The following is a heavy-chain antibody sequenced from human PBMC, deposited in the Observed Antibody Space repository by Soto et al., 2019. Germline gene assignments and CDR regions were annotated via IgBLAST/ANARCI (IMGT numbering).Heavy chain of an antibody. V-gene: IGHV3-30*03. J-gene: IGHJ4*02. Sequence: QVQLVESGGGVVQPGRSLRLSCAASDFDFSRYGIHWVRQAPGKGLEWVAASSYDGRETFYAHSAEGRFTVSKEMSKNTAFLQMNALRHGDTAVYFCARDSGCPILNFDNWGQGTPVSVSS. CDR2: SSYDGRET. CDR1: DFDFSRYG. D-gene: IGHD3-10*01. CDR3: ARDSGCPILNFDN.